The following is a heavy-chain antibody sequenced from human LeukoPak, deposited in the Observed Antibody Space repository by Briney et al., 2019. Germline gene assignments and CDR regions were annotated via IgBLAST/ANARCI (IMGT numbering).Heavy chain of an antibody. CDR1: GFTFSNYG. J-gene: IGHJ4*02. Sequence: GGSLRLSCAASGFTFSNYGMHWVRQAPGKGLEWVAFIRYDRSNGYYADSVKGRFTISRDNSKTTLYLQMNSLRDEDTAVYYCARDVSAGPNAYYFDYWGQGTLVTVSS. V-gene: IGHV3-30*02. CDR2: IRYDRSNG. D-gene: IGHD5/OR15-5a*01. CDR3: ARDVSAGPNAYYFDY.